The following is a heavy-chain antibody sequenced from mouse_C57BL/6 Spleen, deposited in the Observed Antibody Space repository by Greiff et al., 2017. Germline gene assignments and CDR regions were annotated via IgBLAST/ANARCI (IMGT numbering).Heavy chain of an antibody. V-gene: IGHV1-72*01. CDR3: ARGGITTVVATAPFDY. CDR2: IDPNSGGT. D-gene: IGHD1-1*01. J-gene: IGHJ2*01. CDR1: GYTFTSYW. Sequence: VQLQQSGAELVKPGASVKLSCKASGYTFTSYWMHWVKQRPGRGLEWIGRIDPNSGGTKYNEKFKSKATLTVDKPSSTAYMQLSSLTSEDSAVYYCARGGITTVVATAPFDYWGQGTTLTVSS.